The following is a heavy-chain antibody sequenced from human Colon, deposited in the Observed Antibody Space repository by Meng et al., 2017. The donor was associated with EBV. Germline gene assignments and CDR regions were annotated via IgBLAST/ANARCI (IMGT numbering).Heavy chain of an antibody. J-gene: IGHJ5*02. CDR2: IYYIGGT. D-gene: IGHD3-10*01. Sequence: QVSAPGLVMPSHTLSLPCTVPGDPGATGRYYWGWIRQPPGKGLEWIAYIYYIGGTNYNPSLKSRLTISLDTSKNQFSLSLRSVTAADTAVYYCARVSGRSFDPWGQGTLVTVSS. V-gene: IGHV4-61*01. CDR1: GDPGATGRYY. CDR3: ARVSGRSFDP.